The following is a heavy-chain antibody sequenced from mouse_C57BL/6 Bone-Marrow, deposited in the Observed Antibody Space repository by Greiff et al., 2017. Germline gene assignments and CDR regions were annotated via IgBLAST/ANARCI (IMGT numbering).Heavy chain of an antibody. V-gene: IGHV10-1*01. D-gene: IGHD1-1*01. J-gene: IGHJ4*01. CDR2: IRSKSNNYAT. CDR3: VRHGYYGSSPRAMDY. CDR1: GFSFNTYA. Sequence: GGGLVQPKGSLKLSCAASGFSFNTYAMNWVRQAPGKGLEWVARIRSKSNNYATYYADSVKDRFTSSRDDSESMLYLQMNNLKTEDTAMYYCVRHGYYGSSPRAMDYWGQGTSVTVSS.